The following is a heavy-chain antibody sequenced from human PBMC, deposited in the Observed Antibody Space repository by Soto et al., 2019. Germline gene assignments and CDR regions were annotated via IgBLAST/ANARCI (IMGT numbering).Heavy chain of an antibody. D-gene: IGHD3-16*01. CDR3: AKDRRAGGNSAFYFDF. V-gene: IGHV1-46*01. J-gene: IGHJ4*02. CDR1: GDTFTSYY. CDR2: INPNGGST. Sequence: ASVKVSCKAPGDTFTSYYMHWVRQAPGHGLEWMGVINPNGGSTRFAQKFQGRVTMTRDTSTSTVYMELRGLTSEDTAVYYCAKDRRAGGNSAFYFDFWGQGAQVTVSS.